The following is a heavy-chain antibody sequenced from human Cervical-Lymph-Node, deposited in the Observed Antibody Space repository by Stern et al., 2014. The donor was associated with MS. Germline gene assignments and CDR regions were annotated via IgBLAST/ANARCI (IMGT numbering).Heavy chain of an antibody. J-gene: IGHJ3*02. Sequence: EVQLVESGAEVKKPGESLKISCKGSGYSFTSYWIGWVRQMPGKGLEWMWIIYPGDSDTRYSPSFQGQVTISADKSISTAYLQWSSLKASDTAMYYCARPWGFGELRDAFDIWGQGTMVTVSS. CDR2: IYPGDSDT. CDR3: ARPWGFGELRDAFDI. D-gene: IGHD3-10*01. V-gene: IGHV5-51*01. CDR1: GYSFTSYW.